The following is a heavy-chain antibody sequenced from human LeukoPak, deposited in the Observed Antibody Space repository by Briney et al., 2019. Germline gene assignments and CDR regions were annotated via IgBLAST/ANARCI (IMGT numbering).Heavy chain of an antibody. CDR3: ARDDCSGGSCYSTDV. V-gene: IGHV4-4*07. Sequence: SETLSLTCTVSGGSISSYYWSWIRQPAGKGLEWIGRIYTSGSTNYNPSLKSRVTMSVDTSKNQFSLKLSSVTAADMAVYYCARDDCSGGSCYSTDVWGKGTTVTVSS. CDR2: IYTSGST. J-gene: IGHJ6*04. D-gene: IGHD2-15*01. CDR1: GGSISSYY.